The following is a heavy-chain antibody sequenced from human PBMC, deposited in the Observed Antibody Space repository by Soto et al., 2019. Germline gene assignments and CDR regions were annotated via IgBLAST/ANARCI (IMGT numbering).Heavy chain of an antibody. Sequence: SETLSLTCTVSGGSISSYYWSWIRQPPGKGLEWIGYIYYSGSTNYNPSLKSRVTISVDTSKNQFSLKLSSVTAADTAVYCCARDFLFGAGPFDYWGQGTLVTVSS. D-gene: IGHD3-16*01. CDR2: IYYSGST. CDR1: GGSISSYY. V-gene: IGHV4-59*01. CDR3: ARDFLFGAGPFDY. J-gene: IGHJ4*02.